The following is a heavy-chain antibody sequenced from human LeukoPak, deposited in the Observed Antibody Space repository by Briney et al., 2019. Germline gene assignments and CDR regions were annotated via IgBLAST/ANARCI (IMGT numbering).Heavy chain of an antibody. CDR2: MNHSGRT. D-gene: IGHD3-16*01. CDR3: ARGPPYDYVWGSYMLVTSLPFDY. CDR1: GGSFSGYY. V-gene: IGHV4-34*01. J-gene: IGHJ4*02. Sequence: SSETLSLTCAVYGGSFSGYYWRWLRQPPGKGVEWIGEMNHSGRTNYYPSLKSRVTISVYTSKNQFSLMLTSVTAADTAVYYCARGPPYDYVWGSYMLVTSLPFDYWGQGTLVTVSS.